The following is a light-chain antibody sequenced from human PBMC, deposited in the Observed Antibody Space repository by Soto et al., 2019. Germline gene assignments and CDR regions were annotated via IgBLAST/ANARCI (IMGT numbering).Light chain of an antibody. Sequence: QSVLTQPASVSGSPGQSITISCTGTSSDVGGYNYVSWYQQHPGKAPKLMIYDVSNRPSGVSNRFSGSKSGNTASLTISGLQAEDEADYYCSSYTSSSTLLFGGGIKLTVL. CDR2: DVS. CDR3: SSYTSSSTLL. CDR1: SSDVGGYNY. V-gene: IGLV2-14*01. J-gene: IGLJ2*01.